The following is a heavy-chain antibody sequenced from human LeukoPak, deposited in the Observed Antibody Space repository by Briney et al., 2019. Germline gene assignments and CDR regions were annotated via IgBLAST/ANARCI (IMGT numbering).Heavy chain of an antibody. D-gene: IGHD3-3*01. Sequence: SETLSLTCTVSGYSISSGYYWGWIRPPPGKGLEWIGSIYHSGSTYYNPSLKSRVTISVDTSKNQFSLKLSSVTAADTAVYYCARGGYDFWSGYSIGAFDIWGRGTMVTVSS. J-gene: IGHJ3*02. CDR1: GYSISSGYY. CDR3: ARGGYDFWSGYSIGAFDI. CDR2: IYHSGST. V-gene: IGHV4-38-2*02.